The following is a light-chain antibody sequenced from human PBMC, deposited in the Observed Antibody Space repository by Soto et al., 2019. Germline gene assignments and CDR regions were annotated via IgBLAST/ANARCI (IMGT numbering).Light chain of an antibody. CDR2: GAS. CDR1: HNVRSS. CDR3: QQRSSWPLT. Sequence: EIVMTQSPATLSVSPGERATLSCRASHNVRSSLAWYQQKAGQAPRLLIHGASTRATGIPGRFSGSGSGTEFTLIISSLQSEDFAIYYCQQRSSWPLTFGQGTRLEIK. J-gene: IGKJ5*01. V-gene: IGKV3-15*01.